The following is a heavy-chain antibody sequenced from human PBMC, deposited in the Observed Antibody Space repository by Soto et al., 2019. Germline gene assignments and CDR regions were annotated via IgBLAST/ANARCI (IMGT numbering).Heavy chain of an antibody. CDR1: GFTFSSYA. Sequence: GGSLRLSCAASGFTFSSYAMSWVRQAPGKGLEWVSSISSSSSYIYYADSVKGRFTISRDNAKNSLYLQMNSLRAEDTAVYYCARGAVAGPEEAAFDIWGQGTMVTVSS. J-gene: IGHJ3*02. CDR2: ISSSSSYI. V-gene: IGHV3-21*01. D-gene: IGHD6-19*01. CDR3: ARGAVAGPEEAAFDI.